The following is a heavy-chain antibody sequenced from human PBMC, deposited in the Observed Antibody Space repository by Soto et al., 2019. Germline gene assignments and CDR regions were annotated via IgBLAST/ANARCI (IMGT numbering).Heavy chain of an antibody. CDR3: TKVGGLYDFWSGPLHFDL. CDR1: GFIFDDFA. V-gene: IGHV3-9*01. D-gene: IGHD3-3*01. Sequence: EAQLVESGGGLVQPGRSLRLSCVGSGFIFDDFAIHWVWQAPGKGLEWVSGISWNSDSIGYADSVKGRFTISRDNAKNALYLQMNSLRVEDTALYYCTKVGGLYDFWSGPLHFDLWGQGTLVTVSS. J-gene: IGHJ4*02. CDR2: ISWNSDSI.